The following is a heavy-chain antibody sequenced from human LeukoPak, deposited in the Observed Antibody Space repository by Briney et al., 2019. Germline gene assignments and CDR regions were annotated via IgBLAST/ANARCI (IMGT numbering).Heavy chain of an antibody. CDR2: INPSGGST. Sequence: ASVKVSCKASGYTFTSYGISWVRQAPGQGLEWMGIINPSGGSTSYAQKFQGRVTMTRDTSTSTVYMELSSLRSEDTAVYYCARGNYDSSGYYGDDYWGQGALVTVSS. D-gene: IGHD3-22*01. CDR3: ARGNYDSSGYYGDDY. CDR1: GYTFTSYG. V-gene: IGHV1-46*01. J-gene: IGHJ4*02.